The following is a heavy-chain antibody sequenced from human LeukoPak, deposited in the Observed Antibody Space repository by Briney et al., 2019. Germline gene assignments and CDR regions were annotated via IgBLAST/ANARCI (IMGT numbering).Heavy chain of an antibody. J-gene: IGHJ4*02. CDR2: INVGGATA. V-gene: IGHV3-23*01. CDR3: CFGVLSSVFFDY. D-gene: IGHD3-3*01. CDR1: GFTFSDYA. Sequence: GGSLRLSCSASGFTFSDYALNWVRQAPGKGLVWVSTINVGGATAYYADSVKGRFTTSRDTSKNTLYLYMNSLSAEDTALYYCCFGVLSSVFFDYWGQGTPVTVSS.